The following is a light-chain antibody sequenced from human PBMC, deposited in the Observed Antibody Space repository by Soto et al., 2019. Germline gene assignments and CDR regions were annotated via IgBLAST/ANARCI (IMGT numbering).Light chain of an antibody. CDR1: QSVSSN. V-gene: IGKV3-15*01. CDR2: GAS. J-gene: IGKJ2*01. CDR3: QQYSTWHET. Sequence: EIVMTQSPATLSVSPGERATLSCRASQSVSSNLVWYQQKSGQAPRLLISGASTRATGIPARFSGSGSGTAFTLSLSSVQSEDFAVYYCQQYSTWHETFGQGTKLEIK.